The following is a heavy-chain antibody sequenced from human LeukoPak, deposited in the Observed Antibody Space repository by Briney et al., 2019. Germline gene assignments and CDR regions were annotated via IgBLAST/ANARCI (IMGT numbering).Heavy chain of an antibody. J-gene: IGHJ4*02. Sequence: PSETLSLTCTVSGGSISSSFYYWGWIRQPPGKGLEWIGSIYHSGSTYYNPSLKSRVTISVDTSKSQFSLKLSSVTAADTAVYYCARRDSSGWYTFDYWGQGTLVTVSS. V-gene: IGHV4-39*01. CDR2: IYHSGST. D-gene: IGHD6-19*01. CDR3: ARRDSSGWYTFDY. CDR1: GGSISSSFYY.